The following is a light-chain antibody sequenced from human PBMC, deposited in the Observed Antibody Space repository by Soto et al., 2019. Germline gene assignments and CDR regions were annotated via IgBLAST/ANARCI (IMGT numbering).Light chain of an antibody. CDR2: HAS. Sequence: DIQMTQSPSTLSATVGDRATIIFRASQTIGTWLAWYQNKPGKAPKFLIYHASSLETGVPSRFSGSGSGTEFTLKTTNPPPEAFATHYRHQYTSYLYSFGQGTKMDI. CDR3: HQYTSYLYS. V-gene: IGKV1-5*02. CDR1: QTIGTW. J-gene: IGKJ2*01.